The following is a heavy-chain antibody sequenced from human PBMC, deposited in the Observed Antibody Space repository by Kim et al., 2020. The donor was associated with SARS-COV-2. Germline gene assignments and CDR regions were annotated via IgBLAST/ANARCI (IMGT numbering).Heavy chain of an antibody. D-gene: IGHD3-10*01. V-gene: IGHV3-23*01. Sequence: GGSLRLSCAASGFTFSSYAMNWVRQAPGKGLEWVSVIGSGGGTSYADSVKGRFTTSRDNSKNTLYLQMNSLRVEDTAVYYCAKATYGSGGYPVDYWCQGTLVTVSS. CDR3: AKATYGSGGYPVDY. CDR1: GFTFSSYA. CDR2: IGSGGGT. J-gene: IGHJ4*02.